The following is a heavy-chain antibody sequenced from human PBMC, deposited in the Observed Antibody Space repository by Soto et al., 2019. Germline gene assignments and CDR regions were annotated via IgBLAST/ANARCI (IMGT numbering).Heavy chain of an antibody. D-gene: IGHD4-4*01. CDR3: ASSYSNYALIDYYYYGMDV. CDR2: INAGNGNT. CDR1: GYTFTSYA. V-gene: IGHV1-3*01. J-gene: IGHJ6*02. Sequence: QVQLVQSGAEVKKPGASVKVSCKASGYTFTSYAMHWVRQAPGQRLEWMGWINAGNGNTKYSQKFQGRVTITRDTTASTAYMGLSSLRSEDTAVYYCASSYSNYALIDYYYYGMDVWGQGTTVTVSS.